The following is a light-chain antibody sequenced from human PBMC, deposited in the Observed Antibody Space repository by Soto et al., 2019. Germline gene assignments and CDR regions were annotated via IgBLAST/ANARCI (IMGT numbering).Light chain of an antibody. CDR2: AAS. V-gene: IGKV1-39*01. Sequence: DIQMTQSPSSLSASVGDRVTITCRASQSISSYLNWYQQKPGKAPKLLIYAASSLQSGVPSRFSGSGSGTDFPLPISSLQPEDFATYYCQQSYSNLGTFGQGTKVEIK. J-gene: IGKJ1*01. CDR3: QQSYSNLGT. CDR1: QSISSY.